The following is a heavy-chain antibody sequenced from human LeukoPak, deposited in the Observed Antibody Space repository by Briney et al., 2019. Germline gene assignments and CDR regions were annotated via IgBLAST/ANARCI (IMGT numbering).Heavy chain of an antibody. J-gene: IGHJ6*03. CDR2: IYTSGST. V-gene: IGHV4-4*07. CDR1: GGSISSYY. CDR3: ARTVTQQQLVRTPDYYYYYMDV. D-gene: IGHD6-13*01. Sequence: PSETLSLTCTVSGGSISSYYWSWIRQPAGKGLEWIGRIYTSGSTNYNPSLKSRVTISVDTSKNQFSLKLSSVTAADTAVYYCARTVTQQQLVRTPDYYYYYMDVWGKGTTVTVSS.